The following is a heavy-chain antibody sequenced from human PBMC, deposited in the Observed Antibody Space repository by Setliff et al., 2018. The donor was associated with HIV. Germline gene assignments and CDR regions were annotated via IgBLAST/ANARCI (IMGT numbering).Heavy chain of an antibody. CDR2: ISNSRSTI. CDR3: ARLLDYYYMDV. J-gene: IGHJ6*03. Sequence: LSCAASGFTFSSYSMNWVRQAPGKGLEWVSYISNSRSTIYYADFVKGRFTISRDNAKNSLYLQVNSLRAEDTAVYYCARLLDYYYMDVWGKGTTVTVSS. CDR1: GFTFSSYS. V-gene: IGHV3-48*01.